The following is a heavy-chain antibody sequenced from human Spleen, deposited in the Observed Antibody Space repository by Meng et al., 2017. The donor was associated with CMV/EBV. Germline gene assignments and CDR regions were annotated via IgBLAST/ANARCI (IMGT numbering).Heavy chain of an antibody. CDR2: IYWDDDK. V-gene: IGHV2-5*02. Sequence: QITLKESGPTLVKPKQTLTLTCTFSGFSLSTSGVGVGWIRQPPGKALEWLALIYWDDDKRYSPSLKSRLTITKDTSKNQVVLTMTNMDPVDTATYYCAHSLRVTEYSYGSRLYNWFDPWGQGTLVTVYS. CDR1: GFSLSTSGVG. J-gene: IGHJ5*02. CDR3: AHSLRVTEYSYGSRLYNWFDP. D-gene: IGHD5-18*01.